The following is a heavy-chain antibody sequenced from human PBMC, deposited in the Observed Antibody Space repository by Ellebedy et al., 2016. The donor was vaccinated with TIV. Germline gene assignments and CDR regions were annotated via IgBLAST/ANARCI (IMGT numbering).Heavy chain of an antibody. CDR2: IYSADST. CDR1: GFSVSTNY. J-gene: IGHJ4*02. Sequence: PGGSLRLSCAASGFSVSTNYMTWVRQAPGKGLEWVSIIYSADSTYYADSVKGRFTIARDKSKNTLYLQMNSLRAEDTAVYYCARGLNRNSGYDLAYWGQGTLVTVSS. CDR3: ARGLNRNSGYDLAY. V-gene: IGHV3-53*01. D-gene: IGHD5-12*01.